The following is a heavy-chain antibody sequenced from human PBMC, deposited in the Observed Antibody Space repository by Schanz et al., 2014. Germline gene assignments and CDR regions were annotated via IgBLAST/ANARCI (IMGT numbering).Heavy chain of an antibody. CDR2: INQDGSQK. Sequence: EVQLVESGGGLVQPGGSLRLSCATSRLTFGNYWMSWVRQAPGKGLEWVANINQDGSQKYYVGSVKGRFTISRDNAKDSLYLQMTNLRAEDTAVYYCATQYCSGTTCYTDSWDHWGQGTLVTVSS. CDR3: ATQYCSGTTCYTDSWDH. CDR1: RLTFGNYW. D-gene: IGHD2-2*02. J-gene: IGHJ4*01. V-gene: IGHV3-7*01.